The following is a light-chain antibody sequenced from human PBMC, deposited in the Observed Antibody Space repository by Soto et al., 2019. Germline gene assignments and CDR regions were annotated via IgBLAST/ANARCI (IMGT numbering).Light chain of an antibody. J-gene: IGLJ1*01. CDR2: EVS. CDR3: SSYTSSSTLV. V-gene: IGLV2-14*01. CDR1: NSDVGGYNY. Sequence: QSVLTQPASVSGSPGQSITISCTGTNSDVGGYNYVSWYQQHPGKAPKLMIYEVSNRPSGVFNRFSGSKSGNTASLTISGLRAEDEADYYCSSYTSSSTLVFGTGTKVTVL.